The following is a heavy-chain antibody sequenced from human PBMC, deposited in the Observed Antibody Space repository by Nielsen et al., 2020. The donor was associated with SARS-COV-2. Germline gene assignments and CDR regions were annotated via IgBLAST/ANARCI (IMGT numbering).Heavy chain of an antibody. Sequence: GESLKISCAASGFTFSSYGMHWVRQAPGKGLEWVSAISGSGGSTYYADSVKGRFTISRDNSKNTLYLQMNSLRAEDTAVYYCAKDPYSSGWYWWGFDYWGQGTLVTVSS. CDR1: GFTFSSYG. J-gene: IGHJ4*02. D-gene: IGHD6-19*01. V-gene: IGHV3-23*01. CDR2: ISGSGGST. CDR3: AKDPYSSGWYWWGFDY.